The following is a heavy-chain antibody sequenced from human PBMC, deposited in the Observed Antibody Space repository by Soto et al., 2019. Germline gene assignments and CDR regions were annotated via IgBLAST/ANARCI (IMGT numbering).Heavy chain of an antibody. CDR3: AAGRRYYYYYMDV. J-gene: IGHJ6*03. CDR2: IVVGSGNT. V-gene: IGHV1-58*02. CDR1: GFTFTSSA. Sequence: ASVKVSCKASGFTFTSSAMQWVRQARGQRLEWIGWIVVGSGNTNYAQKFQERATITRDMSTSTAYMELSSLRSEDTAVYYCAAGRRYYYYYMDVWGKGTTVTVSS.